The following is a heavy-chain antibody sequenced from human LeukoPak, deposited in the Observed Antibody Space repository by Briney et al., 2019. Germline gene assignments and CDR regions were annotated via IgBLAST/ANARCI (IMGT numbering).Heavy chain of an antibody. V-gene: IGHV4-59*01. D-gene: IGHD5-18*01. Sequence: SETLSLTCTVSGGSISGYYLSWIRQSPGKGLEWIGYIYDTGSTNYNPSLKSRVIMSVDTSKTQVSLRVRSVTAADTAVYYCARGWDTGYGYYGMDVWGQGTTVTVSS. CDR2: IYDTGST. CDR1: GGSISGYY. CDR3: ARGWDTGYGYYGMDV. J-gene: IGHJ6*02.